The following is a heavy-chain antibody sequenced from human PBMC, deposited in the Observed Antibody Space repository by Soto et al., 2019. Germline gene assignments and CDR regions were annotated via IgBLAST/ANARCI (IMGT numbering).Heavy chain of an antibody. V-gene: IGHV1-18*01. Sequence: QVHLVQSGAEVKKPGASVKVSCQASGYTFTSYGITWVRQAPGQGLEWMGWISAHNGNTDYAQKLQGRVIVTRDTSTSTAYMELRSLRSDVTAVYYCARGRYGDYWGQGALVTVSS. CDR2: ISAHNGNT. D-gene: IGHD1-1*01. CDR1: GYTFTSYG. CDR3: ARGRYGDY. J-gene: IGHJ4*02.